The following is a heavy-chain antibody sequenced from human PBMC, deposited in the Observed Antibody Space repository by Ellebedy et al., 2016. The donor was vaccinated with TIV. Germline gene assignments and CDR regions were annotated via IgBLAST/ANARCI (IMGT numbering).Heavy chain of an antibody. CDR3: MRRWS. Sequence: GESLKTSCAASEFPVDNNYMAVLRPAPGKGLEWVSLLYSGGTTYYADPVKGRFTIARDSSKNTLYLQMNSLRSEDSAVYYCMRRWSWGQGTLVTVSS. V-gene: IGHV3-66*04. J-gene: IGHJ4*02. CDR1: EFPVDNNY. CDR2: LYSGGTT. D-gene: IGHD2-15*01.